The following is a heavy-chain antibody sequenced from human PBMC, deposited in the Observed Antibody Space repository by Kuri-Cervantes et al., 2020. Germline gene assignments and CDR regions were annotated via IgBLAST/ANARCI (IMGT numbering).Heavy chain of an antibody. Sequence: SETLSLTCTVSGGSIDTYYWTWIRQPPGKGLEWIGSIYHSGSTYYNPSLKSRVTISVDTSKNQFSLKLSSVTAADTAVYYCARNSYGGNPAFDYWGQGTLVTVSS. CDR2: IYHSGST. CDR1: GGSIDTYY. D-gene: IGHD4-23*01. V-gene: IGHV4-59*01. CDR3: ARNSYGGNPAFDY. J-gene: IGHJ4*02.